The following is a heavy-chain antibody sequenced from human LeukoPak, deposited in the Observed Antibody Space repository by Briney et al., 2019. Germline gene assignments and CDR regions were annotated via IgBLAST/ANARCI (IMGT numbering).Heavy chain of an antibody. CDR1: GFTFSIYS. CDR3: AKEAGQDYGALDAFDV. Sequence: PGGSLRLSCAASGFTFSIYSMNWVRQAPGKGLEWVSSIGGSSSSLYYAESVKGRFTISRNNARNSLYLQMNSLRAEDTAVYYCAKEAGQDYGALDAFDVWGQGTMVTVSS. CDR2: IGGSSSSL. J-gene: IGHJ3*01. V-gene: IGHV3-21*01. D-gene: IGHD4-17*01.